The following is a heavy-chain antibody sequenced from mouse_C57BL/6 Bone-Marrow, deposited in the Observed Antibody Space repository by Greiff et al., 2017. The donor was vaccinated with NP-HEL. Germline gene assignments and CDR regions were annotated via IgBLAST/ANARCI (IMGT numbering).Heavy chain of an antibody. CDR3: AREGRSSYWYFDV. Sequence: EVKLVESGGGLVKPGGSLKLSCAASGFTFSSYAMSWVRQTPEKRLEWVATISDGGSYTYYPDNVKGRFTISRDNAKNNLYLQMSHLKSEDTAMYYCAREGRSSYWYFDVWGTGTTVTVSS. CDR1: GFTFSSYA. CDR2: ISDGGSYT. V-gene: IGHV5-4*01. J-gene: IGHJ1*03. D-gene: IGHD1-1*01.